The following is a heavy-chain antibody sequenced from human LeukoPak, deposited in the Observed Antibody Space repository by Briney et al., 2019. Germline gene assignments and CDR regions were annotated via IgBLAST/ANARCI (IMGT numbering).Heavy chain of an antibody. V-gene: IGHV3-23*01. CDR3: AKVVSYSSGWFFHH. CDR2: VNGSAYSA. Sequence: GGSLRLSCAASGLTFSSYAMSWVRQAPGKGLEWVSSVNGSAYSAYYADSVKGRFTISRDNSKDTLFLQMSTLRVEDTAVYYCAKVVSYSSGWFFHHWGQGTLVTVSS. D-gene: IGHD6-19*01. CDR1: GLTFSSYA. J-gene: IGHJ1*01.